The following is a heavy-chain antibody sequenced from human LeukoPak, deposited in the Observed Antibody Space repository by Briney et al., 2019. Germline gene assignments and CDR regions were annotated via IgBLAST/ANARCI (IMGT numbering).Heavy chain of an antibody. Sequence: GSLRLSCAASGFTFSDYYMSWIRQPPGKGLEWIGSIYYSGSTYYNPSLKSRVTISVDTSKNQFSLKLSSVTAADTAVYYCARVGWFGELSGWFDPWGQGTLVTVSS. CDR3: ARVGWFGELSGWFDP. D-gene: IGHD3-10*01. CDR2: IYYSGST. J-gene: IGHJ5*02. V-gene: IGHV4-38-2*01. CDR1: GFTFSDYY.